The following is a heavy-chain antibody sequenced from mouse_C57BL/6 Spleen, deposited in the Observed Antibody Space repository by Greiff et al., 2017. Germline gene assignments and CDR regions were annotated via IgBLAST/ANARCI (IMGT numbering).Heavy chain of an antibody. CDR2: ISNGGGST. Sequence: EVMLVESGGGLVQPGGSLKLSCAASGFTFSDYYMYWVRQTPEKRLEWVAYISNGGGSTYYPDTVKGRFTISRDNAKNTLYLQMSRLKSEDTAMYYCARRGIGSRNYAMDYWGQGTSVTVSS. D-gene: IGHD1-1*01. CDR1: GFTFSDYY. CDR3: ARRGIGSRNYAMDY. V-gene: IGHV5-12*01. J-gene: IGHJ4*01.